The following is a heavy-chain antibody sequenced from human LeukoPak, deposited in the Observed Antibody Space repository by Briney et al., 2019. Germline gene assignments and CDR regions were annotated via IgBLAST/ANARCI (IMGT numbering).Heavy chain of an antibody. D-gene: IGHD6-19*01. J-gene: IGHJ6*02. Sequence: GGSLRLSCAASGFTFSSYWMSWVRQAPGKRLEWVANIKQDGSEKYYVDSVKGRFTISRDNAKNSLYLQMNSLRAEDTAVYYCARDQVAVAANYYYYGMDVWGQGTTVTVSS. V-gene: IGHV3-7*01. CDR1: GFTFSSYW. CDR3: ARDQVAVAANYYYYGMDV. CDR2: IKQDGSEK.